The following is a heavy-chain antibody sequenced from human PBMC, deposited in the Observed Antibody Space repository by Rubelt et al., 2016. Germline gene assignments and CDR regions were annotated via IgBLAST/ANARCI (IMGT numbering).Heavy chain of an antibody. CDR3: ARDGRGYSSSSYYYYGMDV. D-gene: IGHD6-6*01. CDR1: GYTFTSYG. CDR2: IIPIFGTA. Sequence: QVQLVQSGAEVKKPGASVKVSCKASGYTFTSYGISWVRQAPGQGLEWMGGIIPIFGTAHYEQKFQGRVTITADESTSTAYMELRSLRSDDTAVYYCARDGRGYSSSSYYYYGMDVWGQGTTVTVSS. V-gene: IGHV1-69*13. J-gene: IGHJ6*02.